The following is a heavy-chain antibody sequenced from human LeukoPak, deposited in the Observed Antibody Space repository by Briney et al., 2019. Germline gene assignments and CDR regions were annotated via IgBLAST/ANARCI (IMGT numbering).Heavy chain of an antibody. D-gene: IGHD3-22*01. CDR3: ARGATLIQVIILPENYYYMDV. V-gene: IGHV1-2*02. Sequence: ASVTVSCKASGYTFSGYYMHWIRQAPGQGLEWMGWISPKSGDTKYAQKFQGRVTMTRDSSMSTAYMELERLSSDDTALYYYARGATLIQVIILPENYYYMDVWGKGTTVTVSS. J-gene: IGHJ6*03. CDR2: ISPKSGDT. CDR1: GYTFSGYY.